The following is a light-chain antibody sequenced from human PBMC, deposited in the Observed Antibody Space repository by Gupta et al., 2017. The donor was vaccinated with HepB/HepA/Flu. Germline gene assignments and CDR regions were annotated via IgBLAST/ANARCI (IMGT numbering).Light chain of an antibody. Sequence: EIVLTQSPGTLSLSPGERATLSCRASQSVSSSYLAWYQQKPGQAPRLVIYGASSRATGIPDRFSGSGSGTDLTLTISRREQEDFAVYYCQQYGSSPPFTFGPGTKVDIK. CDR2: GAS. CDR3: QQYGSSPPFT. CDR1: QSVSSSY. J-gene: IGKJ3*01. V-gene: IGKV3-20*01.